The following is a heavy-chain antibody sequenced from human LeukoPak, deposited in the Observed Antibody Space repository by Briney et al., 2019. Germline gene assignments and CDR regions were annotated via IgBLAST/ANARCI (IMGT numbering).Heavy chain of an antibody. Sequence: GGSLRLSCAASGFTSRKYWMHRVRQAPGKGLVWVSRINSDGSSTNYADSVKGRFTISRDNAKNTLYLQMNSLRAEDTAVYYCGSGWYLVGYWGQVTLVTVSS. D-gene: IGHD6-19*01. CDR2: INSDGSST. CDR3: GSGWYLVGY. CDR1: GFTSRKYW. V-gene: IGHV3-74*01. J-gene: IGHJ4*02.